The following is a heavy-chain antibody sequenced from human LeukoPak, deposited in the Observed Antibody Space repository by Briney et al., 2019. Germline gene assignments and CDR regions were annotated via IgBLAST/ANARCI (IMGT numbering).Heavy chain of an antibody. CDR3: ARDGTTVSQAGYYFYSYMDV. Sequence: SETLSLTCAVYGESFSGYYWTWIRQPPGKGLEWIGRMYTSGSTNYSPSLESRVTMSVDTSKNQFSLKLSSVTAADTAVYYCARDGTTVSQAGYYFYSYMDVWGKGTTVTVSS. J-gene: IGHJ6*03. D-gene: IGHD4-11*01. CDR1: GESFSGYY. CDR2: MYTSGST. V-gene: IGHV4-59*10.